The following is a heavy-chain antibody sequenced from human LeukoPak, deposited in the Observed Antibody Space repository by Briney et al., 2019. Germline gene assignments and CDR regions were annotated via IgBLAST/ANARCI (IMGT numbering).Heavy chain of an antibody. CDR3: ARELGGGGYDGMDV. J-gene: IGHJ6*02. Sequence: GGSLRLSCAASGFTVSSNYMSWVRQAPGKGLEGVSVIYSGGSTYYADSVKGRFTISRDNSKNTLSLQMNSLRAEDTAVYYCARELGGGGYDGMDVWGQGTTVTVSS. CDR1: GFTVSSNY. V-gene: IGHV3-53*01. CDR2: IYSGGST. D-gene: IGHD2-15*01.